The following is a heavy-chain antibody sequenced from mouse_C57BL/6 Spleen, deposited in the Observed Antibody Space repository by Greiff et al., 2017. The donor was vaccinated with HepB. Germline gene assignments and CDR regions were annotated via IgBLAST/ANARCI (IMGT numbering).Heavy chain of an antibody. Sequence: QVQLQQPGAELVKPGASVKLSCKASGYTFTSYWMHWVKQRPGQGLEWIGMIHPNSGSTNYNEKFKSKATLTVDKSSSTAYMQLSSLTSEDSAVYYCAREITTVVAKWDYWGQGTTLTVSS. D-gene: IGHD1-1*01. V-gene: IGHV1-64*01. CDR3: AREITTVVAKWDY. J-gene: IGHJ2*01. CDR1: GYTFTSYW. CDR2: IHPNSGST.